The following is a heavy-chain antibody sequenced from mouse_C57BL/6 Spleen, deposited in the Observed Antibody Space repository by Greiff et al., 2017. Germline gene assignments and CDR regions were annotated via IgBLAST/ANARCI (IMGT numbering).Heavy chain of an antibody. D-gene: IGHD3-2*02. V-gene: IGHV1-81*01. CDR2: IYPRSGNT. J-gene: IGHJ3*01. Sequence: QVQLQQSGAELARPGASVKLSCKASGYTFTSYGISWVKQRTGQGLEWIGEIYPRSGNTYYNEKFQGKATLTADKSSSTAYMELRSLTSEDSAVYFWARSGGGFAYWGQGTLVTVSA. CDR3: ARSGGGFAY. CDR1: GYTFTSYG.